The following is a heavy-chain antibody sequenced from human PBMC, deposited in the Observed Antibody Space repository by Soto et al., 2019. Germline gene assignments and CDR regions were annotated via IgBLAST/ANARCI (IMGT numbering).Heavy chain of an antibody. D-gene: IGHD1-7*01. V-gene: IGHV5-51*01. Sequence: GESLKISCKGSGYSFTSYWIGWVRQVPGKGLEWMGIIYPGDSDTRYSPSFQGQVAISADKSISTAYLQWSSLKASDTAMYYCARQGLELRYYYGMDVWGQGTTVTVSS. CDR3: ARQGLELRYYYGMDV. CDR1: GYSFTSYW. CDR2: IYPGDSDT. J-gene: IGHJ6*02.